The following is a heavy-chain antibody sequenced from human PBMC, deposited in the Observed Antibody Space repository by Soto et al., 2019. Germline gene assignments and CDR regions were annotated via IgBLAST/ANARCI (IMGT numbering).Heavy chain of an antibody. V-gene: IGHV4-39*01. CDR2: IYYSGST. J-gene: IGHJ6*03. Sequence: PSETLSLTCTVSGGSISSSSYYWGWIRQPPGKGLEWIGSIYYSGSTYYNPSLKSRVTISVDTSNNQFSLKLSSVTAADTVVYYCARANLYCVFCIGLTAQPYYHMAFWGKGTTVTGS. D-gene: IGHD3-3*01. CDR3: ARANLYCVFCIGLTAQPYYHMAF. CDR1: GGSISSSSYY.